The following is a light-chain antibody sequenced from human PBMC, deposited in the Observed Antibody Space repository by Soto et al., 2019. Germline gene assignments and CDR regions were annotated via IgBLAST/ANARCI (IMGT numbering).Light chain of an antibody. J-gene: IGKJ1*01. Sequence: EIVMTQSPVTLSVSPGERATLSCRASQSVSSYLAWYQQKPGQAPRLLIYGASSRATGIPDRFSGSGSETEFTLTISGLQPGDSATYYCQQYNSYSPTFGQGTKVDI. CDR3: QQYNSYSPT. CDR2: GAS. V-gene: IGKV3D-15*01. CDR1: QSVSSY.